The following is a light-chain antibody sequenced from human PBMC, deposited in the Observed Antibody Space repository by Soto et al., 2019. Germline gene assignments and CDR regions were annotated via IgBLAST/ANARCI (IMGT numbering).Light chain of an antibody. Sequence: EIVMTQSPATLSVSPWERATLSCRASQSVSSNLAWYQQKPGQAPRLLIYGASTRATGVPARFSGSGSGTDFTLTISSLQPEDFATYYCQQSYSTPITFGQGTRLEIK. J-gene: IGKJ5*01. CDR1: QSVSSN. CDR2: GAS. CDR3: QQSYSTPIT. V-gene: IGKV3D-15*01.